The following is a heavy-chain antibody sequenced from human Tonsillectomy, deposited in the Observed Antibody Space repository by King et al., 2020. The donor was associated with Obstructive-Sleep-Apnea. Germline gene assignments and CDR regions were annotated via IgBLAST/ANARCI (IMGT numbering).Heavy chain of an antibody. Sequence: VQLVESGGGLVQPGGSLRLSCAASGFTFSSYAMSWFRPAPGEGLELVSAISGSGGSTYYADSVKGRFTNSSDNSKNTLDLQMNSLRAEDTAVYYCAKARPTRSSPFDYWGQGTLVTVSS. J-gene: IGHJ4*02. CDR1: GFTFSSYA. D-gene: IGHD6-13*01. CDR2: ISGSGGST. CDR3: AKARPTRSSPFDY. V-gene: IGHV3-23*04.